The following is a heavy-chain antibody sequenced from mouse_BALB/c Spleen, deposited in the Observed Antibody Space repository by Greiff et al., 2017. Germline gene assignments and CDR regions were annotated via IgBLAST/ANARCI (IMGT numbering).Heavy chain of an antibody. V-gene: IGHV1-14*01. D-gene: IGHD2-10*02. CDR3: ARTRPYGNFDV. J-gene: IGHJ1*01. CDR1: GYTFTSYV. CDR2: INPYNDGT. Sequence: VQLQQSGPELVKPGASVKMSCKASGYTFTSYVMHWVKQKPGQGLEWIGYINPYNDGTKYNEKFKGKATLTSDKSSSTAYMELSSLTSEDSAVYYCARTRPYGNFDVWGAGTTVTVSS.